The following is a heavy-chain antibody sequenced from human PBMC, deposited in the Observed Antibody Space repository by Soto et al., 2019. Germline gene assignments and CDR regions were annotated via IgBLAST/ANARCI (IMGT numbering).Heavy chain of an antibody. CDR2: FRAGGDDGTT. Sequence: GGSLRLSCVASGFTFSSYSMSWVRQAPGKGLEWVSGFRAGGDDGTTYYADSVKGRFTISRDSSKNTLFLQMNSLRAEDTAIYYCAKKVNSGSGSQYFDYFGQGTLVTVSS. CDR3: AKKVNSGSGSQYFDY. CDR1: GFTFSSYS. J-gene: IGHJ4*02. V-gene: IGHV3-23*01. D-gene: IGHD3-10*01.